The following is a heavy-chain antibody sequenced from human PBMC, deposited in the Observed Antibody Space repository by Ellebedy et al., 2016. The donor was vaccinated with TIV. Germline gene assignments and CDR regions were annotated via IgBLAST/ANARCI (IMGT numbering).Heavy chain of an antibody. V-gene: IGHV3-13*01. CDR2: IGTAGDT. Sequence: GESLKISXAASGFTFSSYDMHWVRQTTGKGLEWVSAIGTAGDTYYPGSVKGRFTISRENAKNSLYLQMNSLRAGDTAVYYCARGPYCSGGSCSSYYYGMDVWGQGTTVIVSS. CDR1: GFTFSSYD. CDR3: ARGPYCSGGSCSSYYYGMDV. D-gene: IGHD2-15*01. J-gene: IGHJ6*02.